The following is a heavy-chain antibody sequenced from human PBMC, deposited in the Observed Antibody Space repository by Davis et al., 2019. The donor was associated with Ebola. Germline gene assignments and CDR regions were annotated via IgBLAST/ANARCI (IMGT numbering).Heavy chain of an antibody. J-gene: IGHJ6*02. CDR1: GYTFTGSY. CDR2: INPNSGGT. Sequence: ASVTVSCKASGYTFTGSYMHWVRQAPGQGLEWMGWINPNSGGTNYAQKLQGRVTMTTDTSTSTAYMELRSLRSDDTAVYYCARDRESKKRITTFGVPNYYYYGMDVWGQGTTVTVSS. D-gene: IGHD3-3*01. CDR3: ARDRESKKRITTFGVPNYYYYGMDV. V-gene: IGHV1-2*02.